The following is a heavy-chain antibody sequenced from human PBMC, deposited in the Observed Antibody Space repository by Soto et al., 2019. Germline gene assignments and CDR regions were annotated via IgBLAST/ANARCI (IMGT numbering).Heavy chain of an antibody. D-gene: IGHD3-22*01. CDR1: GFTFSSYG. CDR2: IWYDGSNK. Sequence: GGSLRLSCAASGFTFSSYGMHWVRQAPGKGLERVAVIWYDGSNKYYADSVKGRFTISRDNSKNTLYLQMNSLRAEDTAVYYCARDMANYDSSGYYRGANWFDPWGQGTLVTVSS. CDR3: ARDMANYDSSGYYRGANWFDP. V-gene: IGHV3-33*01. J-gene: IGHJ5*02.